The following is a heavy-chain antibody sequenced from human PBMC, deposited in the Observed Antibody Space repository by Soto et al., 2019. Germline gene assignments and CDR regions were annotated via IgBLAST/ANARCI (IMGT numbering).Heavy chain of an antibody. D-gene: IGHD6-19*01. Sequence: QVQLVQSGAEVKKPGSSVKVSCKASGGTFSSYAISWVRQAPGQGLEWMGGIIPSFGTANYAQKFQGRVTITADESTSTAYMELRSLRSEDTAVYYCGREGGYSSGLHRFDYWGQGTLVTVSS. CDR2: IIPSFGTA. CDR1: GGTFSSYA. V-gene: IGHV1-69*01. CDR3: GREGGYSSGLHRFDY. J-gene: IGHJ4*02.